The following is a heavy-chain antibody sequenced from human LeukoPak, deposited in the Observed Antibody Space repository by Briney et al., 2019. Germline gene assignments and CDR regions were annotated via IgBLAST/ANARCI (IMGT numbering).Heavy chain of an antibody. CDR3: ANRYCTSSSCSRTLEN. Sequence: QPGGSLRLSCAASGFTVSSNYMSWVRQAPGKGLEWVSVIYSGGSTYYADSVKGRFTISRDNSKNTLYLHMNSLRAEDTAVYYCANRYCTSSSCSRTLENWGQGTLVTVSS. J-gene: IGHJ4*02. CDR1: GFTVSSNY. V-gene: IGHV3-53*01. CDR2: IYSGGST. D-gene: IGHD2-2*01.